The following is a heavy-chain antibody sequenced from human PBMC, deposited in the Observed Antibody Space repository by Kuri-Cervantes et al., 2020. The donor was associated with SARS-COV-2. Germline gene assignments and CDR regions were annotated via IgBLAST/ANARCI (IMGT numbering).Heavy chain of an antibody. J-gene: IGHJ4*02. Sequence: GGSLRLSCAASGFTFSSYSMNWVRQAPGKGLEWVSSISSSSSYIYYADSVKGRFTISRDNAKNSLYLQMNSMRAEDTAVYYCARDRRGYDFWSGYYFYWGQGTLVTVSS. V-gene: IGHV3-21*01. D-gene: IGHD3-3*01. CDR2: ISSSSSYI. CDR1: GFTFSSYS. CDR3: ARDRRGYDFWSGYYFY.